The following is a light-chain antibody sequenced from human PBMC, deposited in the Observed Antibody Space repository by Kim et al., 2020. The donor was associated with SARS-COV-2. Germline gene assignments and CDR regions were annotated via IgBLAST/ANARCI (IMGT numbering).Light chain of an antibody. Sequence: QSVLTQPPSASGTPGQRVTISCSGSSSNIGSNSVYWYQHLPGTAPKLLIYGNDQRPSGVPDRFSGSKSGTSASLAISGLQSEDEADYYCVVWDDSLTGGHFGGGTQLTVL. CDR1: SSNIGSNS. CDR2: GND. J-gene: IGLJ2*01. CDR3: VVWDDSLTGGH. V-gene: IGLV1-44*01.